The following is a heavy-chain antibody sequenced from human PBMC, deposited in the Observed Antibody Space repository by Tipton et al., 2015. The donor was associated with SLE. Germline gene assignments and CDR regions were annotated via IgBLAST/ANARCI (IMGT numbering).Heavy chain of an antibody. CDR1: NYSVSSGHY. CDR2: IYHSGST. CDR3: ARIVEGDDAFDI. D-gene: IGHD5-24*01. J-gene: IGHJ3*02. V-gene: IGHV4-38-2*01. Sequence: TLSLTCAVSNYSVSSGHYWGWIRQPPGKGLEWIGSIYHSGSTYYNPSLRSRVTISLDTSKNHFSLKLSSVTAADTAVYYCARIVEGDDAFDIWGQGTMVTVSS.